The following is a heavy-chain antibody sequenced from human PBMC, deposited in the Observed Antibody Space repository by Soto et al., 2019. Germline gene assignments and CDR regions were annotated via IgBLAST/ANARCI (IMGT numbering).Heavy chain of an antibody. V-gene: IGHV1-3*01. J-gene: IGHJ4*02. Sequence: ASVKVSCKASGYTFTSYAMHWVRQAPGQRLEWMGWINAGNGNTKYSQKFQGRVTITRDTSASTAYMELSSLRSEDTAVYYCARMVDYYGSGKNEDYWGQGTLVTVSS. CDR3: ARMVDYYGSGKNEDY. CDR1: GYTFTSYA. D-gene: IGHD3-10*01. CDR2: INAGNGNT.